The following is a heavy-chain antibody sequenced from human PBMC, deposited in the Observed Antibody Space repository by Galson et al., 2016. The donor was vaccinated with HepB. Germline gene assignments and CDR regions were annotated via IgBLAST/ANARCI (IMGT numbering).Heavy chain of an antibody. CDR3: ASFFPSGYRSTFHAYDF. D-gene: IGHD5-12*01. CDR2: LQSTGIS. V-gene: IGHV3-66*01. J-gene: IGHJ4*02. Sequence: SLRLSCAASGIDVKTNYMSWVRQAPGKGLEWVLVLQSTGISNYADSVTGRFTIARDISRNTLSLQMNNLRTDDTGVYSCASFFPSGYRSTFHAYDFWGQGTLVTVSS. CDR1: GIDVKTNY.